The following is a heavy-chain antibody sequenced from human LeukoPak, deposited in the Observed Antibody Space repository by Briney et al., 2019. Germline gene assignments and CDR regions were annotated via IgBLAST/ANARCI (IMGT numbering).Heavy chain of an antibody. V-gene: IGHV4-34*01. CDR2: INHSGST. CDR1: GGSFSGYY. Sequence: SETLSLTCAVYGGSFSGYYWSWIRQPPGKGLEWMGEINHSGSTKYNPSLKSRVTISVDTTNNQFSLKMSAVTAADTAVYYLSGVSIAVDLDYWGRRPRVRLSS. J-gene: IGHJ4*02. CDR3: SGVSIAVDLDY. D-gene: IGHD6-19*01.